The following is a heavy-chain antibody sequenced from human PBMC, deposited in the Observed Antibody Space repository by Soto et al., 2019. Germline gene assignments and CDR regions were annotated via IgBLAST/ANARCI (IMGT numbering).Heavy chain of an antibody. CDR1: GFTFSSYA. CDR3: AKMNGPPR. Sequence: EVQLLESGGGLVQPGGSLRLSCAASGFTFSSYAMSWVRQAPGKGLEWVSAISGSGDRTYYADSVKGRFTISRDNSRNTLYMQMNSLRGEDTAVYFCAKMNGPPRWGQGTLVTVSS. CDR2: ISGSGDRT. J-gene: IGHJ4*02. V-gene: IGHV3-23*01. D-gene: IGHD2-8*01.